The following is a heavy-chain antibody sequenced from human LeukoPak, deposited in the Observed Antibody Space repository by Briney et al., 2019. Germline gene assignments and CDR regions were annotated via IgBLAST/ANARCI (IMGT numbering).Heavy chain of an antibody. CDR3: ARIKGKFLLTTSYYFDY. V-gene: IGHV4-30-4*01. J-gene: IGHJ4*02. CDR2: IYYSGST. Sequence: SQTLSLTCTVSGGSISSGDYYWSWIRQPPGKGLEWIGYIYYSGSTYYNPSLKSRVTISVDTSKSQFSLKLSSVTAADTAVYYCARIKGKFLLTTSYYFDYWGQGTLVTVSS. D-gene: IGHD1-14*01. CDR1: GGSISSGDYY.